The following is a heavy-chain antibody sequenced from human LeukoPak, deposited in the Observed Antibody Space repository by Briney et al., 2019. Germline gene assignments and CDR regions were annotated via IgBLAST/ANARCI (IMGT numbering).Heavy chain of an antibody. J-gene: IGHJ4*02. V-gene: IGHV1-2*02. CDR2: INPNNGDT. D-gene: IGHD1/OR15-1a*01. CDR1: GYTLTDKY. CDR3: AREEQYNMYFDY. Sequence: ASVKVSCKASGYTLTDKYLQWVRQAPGQGLEWMGWINPNNGDTTYAQKFQGRVTMTRDTSISTAYMELSRLTSDDTAVYYCAREEQYNMYFDYWGQGTLVTVSS.